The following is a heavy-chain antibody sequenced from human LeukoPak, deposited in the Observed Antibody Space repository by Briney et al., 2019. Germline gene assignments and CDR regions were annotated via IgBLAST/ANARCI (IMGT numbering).Heavy chain of an antibody. Sequence: GGSLRLSCAASGFTFSSYGLSWVRQAPGMGLEWVSALTYSGGSTYYADSVKGRFTISRDNSKNTLYLQMNSLRAEDTAVYYCAKLPHLYGSGSYFSWGQGTLVTVSS. CDR2: LTYSGGST. V-gene: IGHV3-23*01. CDR1: GFTFSSYG. CDR3: AKLPHLYGSGSYFS. J-gene: IGHJ5*02. D-gene: IGHD3-10*01.